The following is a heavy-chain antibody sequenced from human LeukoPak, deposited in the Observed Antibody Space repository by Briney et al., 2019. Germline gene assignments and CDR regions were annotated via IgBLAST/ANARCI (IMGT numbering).Heavy chain of an antibody. CDR2: IYSGGST. Sequence: GGSLRLSCAASGFXVSSNYISWVRQAPGKGLEWVSVIYSGGSTYYADSVKGRFTISRDNSKNTLYLQMNSLRAEDTAVYYCARDLVGGWDDSSGYYYGYFDYWGQGTLVTVSS. CDR3: ARDLVGGWDDSSGYYYGYFDY. V-gene: IGHV3-53*05. D-gene: IGHD3-22*01. J-gene: IGHJ4*02. CDR1: GFXVSSNY.